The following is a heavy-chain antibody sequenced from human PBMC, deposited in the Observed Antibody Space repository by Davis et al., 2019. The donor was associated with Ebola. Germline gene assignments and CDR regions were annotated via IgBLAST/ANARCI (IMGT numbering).Heavy chain of an antibody. J-gene: IGHJ4*02. D-gene: IGHD3-3*01. CDR3: AGTGIFGFDY. Sequence: MPSETLSLTCTVSGGSISSYYWSWIRQPPGKGLEWIGYIYYSGSTNYNPSLKSRVTISVDTSKNQFSLKLSSVTAADTAVYYCAGTGIFGFDYWGQGTLVTVSS. CDR1: GGSISSYY. V-gene: IGHV4-59*08. CDR2: IYYSGST.